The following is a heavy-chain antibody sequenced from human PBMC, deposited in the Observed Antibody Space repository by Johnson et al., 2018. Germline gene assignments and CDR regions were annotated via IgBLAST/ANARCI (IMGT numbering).Heavy chain of an antibody. CDR2: ISSSSTTI. V-gene: IGHV3-48*02. CDR1: GFTFSSYA. CDR3: TRDHHFIIDV. J-gene: IGHJ6*02. Sequence: QLVESGGGLVQPGGSLRLSCAASGFTFSSYAMNWVRQAPGKGLEWVSYISSSSTTIYYADSVKGRFTASRDNAKNSLFLQMNSLRDEDTAVYYCTRDHHFIIDVWGQGTTVTVSS. D-gene: IGHD3-3*02.